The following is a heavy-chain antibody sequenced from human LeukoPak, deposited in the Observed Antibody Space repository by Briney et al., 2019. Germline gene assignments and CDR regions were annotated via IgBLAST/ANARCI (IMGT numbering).Heavy chain of an antibody. D-gene: IGHD5-12*01. CDR3: ARDASGYDYFDY. J-gene: IGHJ4*02. CDR2: INPNSGGT. Sequence: ASVTVSFTASGYTFTVYYMHWVRQAPGQGLEWMGWINPNSGGTNYAQKFQGWVTITRDTSISTAYMELSRLRSDDTAVYCCARDASGYDYFDYWGQGTLVTVSS. V-gene: IGHV1-2*04. CDR1: GYTFTVYY.